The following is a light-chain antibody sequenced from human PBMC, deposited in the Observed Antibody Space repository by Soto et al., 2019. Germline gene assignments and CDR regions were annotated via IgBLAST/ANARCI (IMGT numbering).Light chain of an antibody. CDR2: GHT. CDR1: SSNIGAGFD. V-gene: IGLV1-40*01. J-gene: IGLJ2*01. CDR3: QSYDSSLSGSVI. Sequence: QSVLTQPPSVSGAPGQRVTISCTGSSSNIGAGFDVHWYQQLPGTTPKLLINGHTNGPSGVPERFSGSKSGTSASLTITGLQAEDEADYYCQSYDSSLSGSVIFGGGTKLTVL.